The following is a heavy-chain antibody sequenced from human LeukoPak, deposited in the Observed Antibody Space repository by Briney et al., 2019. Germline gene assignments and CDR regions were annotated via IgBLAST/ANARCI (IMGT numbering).Heavy chain of an antibody. V-gene: IGHV1-46*01. D-gene: IGHD6-19*01. CDR3: ARYSSGWLLDY. CDR2: INPSGGST. Sequence: ASVKVSCKASGYTFTSYYMHWVRQAPGQGLEWMGIINPSGGSTSYAQKFQSRVTMTRDTSTSTVYTELSSLRSEDTAVYYCARYSSGWLLDYWGQGTLVTVSS. J-gene: IGHJ4*02. CDR1: GYTFTSYY.